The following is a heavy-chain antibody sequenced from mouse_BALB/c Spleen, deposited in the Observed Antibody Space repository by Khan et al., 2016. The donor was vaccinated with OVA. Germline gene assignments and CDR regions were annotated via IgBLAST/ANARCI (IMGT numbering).Heavy chain of an antibody. CDR3: ARDYWFTY. V-gene: IGHV5-6-5*01. Sequence: EVMLVESGGGLVKPGGSLKLSCAASGFTFSNYAMSWVRQSPEKRLEWVASIGSGDSTYYLDSVKGRFTISRDNARNILYLKMSSLRSEDTALYYCARDYWFTYWGQGTLVTVSA. CDR1: GFTFSNYA. J-gene: IGHJ3*01. CDR2: IGSGDST.